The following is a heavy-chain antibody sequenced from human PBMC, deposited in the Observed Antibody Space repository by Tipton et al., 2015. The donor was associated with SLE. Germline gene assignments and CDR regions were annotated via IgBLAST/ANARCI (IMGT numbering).Heavy chain of an antibody. V-gene: IGHV4-59*08. Sequence: LRLSCTVSGASISTSYWSWIRQPPGQGLEWIGSIYYSVSTTFNPSLKSRVTISADPSKKEVSLTLNSVTAADTAGYYCAKRAHIVIGRGYFDFWGRGILVTVSS. CDR1: GASISTSY. CDR3: AKRAHIVIGRGYFDF. J-gene: IGHJ4*02. CDR2: IYYSVST. D-gene: IGHD2-15*01.